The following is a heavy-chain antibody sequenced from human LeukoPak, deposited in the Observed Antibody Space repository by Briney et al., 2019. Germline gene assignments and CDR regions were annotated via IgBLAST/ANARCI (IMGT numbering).Heavy chain of an antibody. D-gene: IGHD3-10*01. Sequence: PGGSLRLSCAVSGLTVSSNYMSWIRQAPGKGLEWVSAIYSGGSTFYADSVKGRFTISRDNSKNTLCLQMNSLRAEDTAVYYCARDPYNSGSSYFDYWGQGTLVTVSS. CDR3: ARDPYNSGSSYFDY. J-gene: IGHJ4*02. V-gene: IGHV3-53*01. CDR2: IYSGGST. CDR1: GLTVSSNY.